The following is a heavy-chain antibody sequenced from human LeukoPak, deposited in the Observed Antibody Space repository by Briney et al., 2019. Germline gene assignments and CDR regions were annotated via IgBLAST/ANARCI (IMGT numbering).Heavy chain of an antibody. CDR3: AKDYYESSGPRD. D-gene: IGHD3-22*01. CDR1: GFIFNNYA. J-gene: IGHJ4*02. CDR2: ISWNSGSI. V-gene: IGHV3-9*01. Sequence: PGGSLRLSCAGSGFIFNNYAMHWVRQPPGKGLEWVSGISWNSGSIDYADSVKGRFTISRDNSKNTLYLQMNSLRAEDTAVYYCAKDYYESSGPRDWGQGTLVTVSS.